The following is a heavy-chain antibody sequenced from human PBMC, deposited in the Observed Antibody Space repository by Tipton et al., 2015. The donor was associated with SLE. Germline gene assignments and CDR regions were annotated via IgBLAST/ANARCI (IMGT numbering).Heavy chain of an antibody. D-gene: IGHD3-22*01. CDR3: ARASVGRYYYDSSGYFYYYYMDV. CDR1: GGSISSADYY. V-gene: IGHV4-30-4*01. CDR2: IYYSGST. J-gene: IGHJ6*03. Sequence: TLSLTCTVSGGSISSADYYWSWIRQPPGKGLEWIGYIYYSGSTYYNPSLKSRVTISVDTSKNQFSLKLSSVTAADTAVYYCARASVGRYYYDSSGYFYYYYMDVWGKGTTVTVSS.